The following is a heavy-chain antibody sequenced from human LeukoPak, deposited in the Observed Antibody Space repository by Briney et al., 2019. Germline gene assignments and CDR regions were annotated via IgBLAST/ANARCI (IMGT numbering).Heavy chain of an antibody. J-gene: IGHJ4*02. CDR1: GGTFSSYA. CDR3: ARLEGGYRPFDY. CDR2: IIPIFGTA. Sequence: SVKVSCKASGGTFSSYAISWVRQAPGQGLEWMGGIIPIFGTANYAQKFQGRVTITADESTSTAYMELSSLRSEDTAVYYCARLEGGYRPFDYWGQGTLVTVSS. D-gene: IGHD3-22*01. V-gene: IGHV1-69*01.